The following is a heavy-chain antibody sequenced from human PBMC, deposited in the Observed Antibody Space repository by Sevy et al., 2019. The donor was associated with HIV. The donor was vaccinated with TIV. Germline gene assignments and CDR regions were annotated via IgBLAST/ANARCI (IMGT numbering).Heavy chain of an antibody. V-gene: IGHV4-59*01. J-gene: IGHJ6*02. Sequence: SETLSLTCTVSGGSISSYYWSWIRQPPGKGLEWIGYIYYSGSTNYNPSLKSRVTISVDTSKNQFSLKLSSVTAADTAVYYCARDQGGIAARRGYYYYGMDVWGQRTTVTVSS. CDR3: ARDQGGIAARRGYYYYGMDV. CDR1: GGSISSYY. CDR2: IYYSGST. D-gene: IGHD6-6*01.